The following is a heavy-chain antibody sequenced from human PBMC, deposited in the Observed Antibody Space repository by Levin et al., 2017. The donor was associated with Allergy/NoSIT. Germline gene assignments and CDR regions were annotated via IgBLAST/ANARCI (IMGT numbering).Heavy chain of an antibody. Sequence: GGSLRLSCAASQFKFNIYGMHWVRQAPGKGLEWVAAIWYDGSNKYYADSVKGRFTISRDNSKNTVYLQMNSLRAEYTGVYYCARDRLLVRGIISHYYYYGMDVWGQGTTVAVSS. D-gene: IGHD3-10*01. CDR2: IWYDGSNK. CDR3: ARDRLLVRGIISHYYYYGMDV. V-gene: IGHV3-33*01. J-gene: IGHJ6*02. CDR1: QFKFNIYG.